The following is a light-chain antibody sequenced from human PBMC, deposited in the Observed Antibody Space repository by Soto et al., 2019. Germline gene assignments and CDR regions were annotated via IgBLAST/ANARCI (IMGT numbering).Light chain of an antibody. CDR3: SSYTSTSTYV. J-gene: IGLJ1*01. V-gene: IGLV2-14*01. Sequence: QSALTQPASVSGYPGQSITISCTGTSSDVGGYNYVSWYQQHPGKAPKLMVYDVRNRPSGVSNRFSGSKSGNTASLTISGLQAEDEADYYCSSYTSTSTYVFGGGTKLTVL. CDR2: DVR. CDR1: SSDVGGYNY.